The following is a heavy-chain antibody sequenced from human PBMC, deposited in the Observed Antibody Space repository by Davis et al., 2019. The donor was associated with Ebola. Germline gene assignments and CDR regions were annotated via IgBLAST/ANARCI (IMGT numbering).Heavy chain of an antibody. Sequence: GESLKISCAASGFTFSSYSMNWVRQAPGKGLEWVSYISSSSSTRYYADSVKGRFTISRDNSKNTLYLQMNSLRAEDTAVYYCARGYHLFDYWGQGTLVTVSS. CDR2: ISSSSSTR. D-gene: IGHD2-2*01. V-gene: IGHV3-48*01. J-gene: IGHJ4*02. CDR3: ARGYHLFDY. CDR1: GFTFSSYS.